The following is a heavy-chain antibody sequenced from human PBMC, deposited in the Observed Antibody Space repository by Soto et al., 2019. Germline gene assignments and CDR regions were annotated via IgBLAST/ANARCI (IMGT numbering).Heavy chain of an antibody. CDR2: ISSSSSYT. D-gene: IGHD3-16*02. Sequence: PGGSLRLSCAASGFTFSDYYMSWIRQAPGKGLEWVSYISSSSSYTNYADSVKGRFTISRDNAKNSLYLQMNSLRAEDTALYYCAKDSGGIWGSYRYWDPTPFDYWGQGTLVTVSS. J-gene: IGHJ4*02. V-gene: IGHV3-11*05. CDR3: AKDSGGIWGSYRYWDPTPFDY. CDR1: GFTFSDYY.